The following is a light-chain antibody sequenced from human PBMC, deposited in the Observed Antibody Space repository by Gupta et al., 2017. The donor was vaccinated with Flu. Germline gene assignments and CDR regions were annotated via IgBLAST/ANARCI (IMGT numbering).Light chain of an antibody. V-gene: IGKV1-39*01. CDR1: QSISSY. J-gene: IGKJ4*01. CDR2: AAS. Sequence: IQLTQSPSSLSASVGDRVTITCRASQSISSYLTWYQQKPGKAPKLLINAASSLQIGVPSRCCSRRAGTKDFTTTSSLQHEEDATYYCQQRFYTYVTFGRGTKLEIK. CDR3: QQRFYTYVT.